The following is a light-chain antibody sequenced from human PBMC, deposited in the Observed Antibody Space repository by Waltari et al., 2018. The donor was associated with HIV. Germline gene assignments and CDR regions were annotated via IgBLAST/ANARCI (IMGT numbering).Light chain of an antibody. CDR1: QSISSW. CDR3: QQYNNYPWT. V-gene: IGKV1-5*03. J-gene: IGKJ1*01. Sequence: DIQMTQSPSTLSPSVGETVTITCRANQSISSWLAWYQQKLGKAPKLLIYQASILESGVPSRFSGSGSGTEFTLTITSLKPDDFATYFCQQYNNYPWTFGQGTKVVIK. CDR2: QAS.